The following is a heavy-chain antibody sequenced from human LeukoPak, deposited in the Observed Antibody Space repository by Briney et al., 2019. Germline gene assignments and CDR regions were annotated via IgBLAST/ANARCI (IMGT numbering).Heavy chain of an antibody. CDR3: ARDSPYGPPPYGMAV. J-gene: IGHJ6*02. Sequence: AASVKVSCKASGYTFTSYYMHWVRQAPGQGLEWMGIINPSGGSTSYAQKFKGRVTMTRDTSTSTVYMELSSLRSEDTAVYYCARDSPYGPPPYGMAVWGQGTTVTVSS. V-gene: IGHV1-46*01. D-gene: IGHD4-17*01. CDR1: GYTFTSYY. CDR2: INPSGGST.